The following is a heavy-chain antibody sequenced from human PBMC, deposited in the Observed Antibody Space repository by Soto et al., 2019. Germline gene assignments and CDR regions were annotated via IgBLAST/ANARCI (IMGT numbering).Heavy chain of an antibody. CDR2: INPNSGGT. D-gene: IGHD3-16*01. CDR1: GYTFTGYY. CDR3: ARDQQKSAYSPVDV. Sequence: AASVKVSCKASGYTFTGYYMHWVRQAPGQGLEWMGWINPNSGGTNYAQKFQGRVTMTRDTSISTAYMELSRLRSDDTAVYYCARDQQKSAYSPVDVWGQGXTVT. J-gene: IGHJ6*02. V-gene: IGHV1-2*02.